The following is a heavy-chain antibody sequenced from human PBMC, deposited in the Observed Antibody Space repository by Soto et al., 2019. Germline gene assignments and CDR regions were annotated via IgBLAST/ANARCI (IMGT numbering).Heavy chain of an antibody. CDR1: GFTFSTYA. D-gene: IGHD4-17*01. CDR3: AHPRGYGVFDAYDI. CDR2: LSASGGST. V-gene: IGHV3-23*01. J-gene: IGHJ3*02. Sequence: GSLRLSCAASGFTFSTYAMSWVRQAPGKGLEWVSALSASGGSTYYADSVKGRFTISRDNSMNALYLQMNSLGIEDTAVYYCAHPRGYGVFDAYDIWGQGTMVTVSS.